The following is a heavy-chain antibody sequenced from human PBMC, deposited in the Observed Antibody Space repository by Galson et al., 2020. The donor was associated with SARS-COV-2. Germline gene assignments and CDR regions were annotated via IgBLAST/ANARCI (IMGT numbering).Heavy chain of an antibody. D-gene: IGHD3-16*01. J-gene: IGHJ4*02. CDR1: GFNFSNYA. CDR3: VKLRSRGEEF. V-gene: IGHV3-64D*06. Sequence: GGSLRLSCAASGFNFSNYAMHWVRQASGKGLQYVSAIRSNGGSTYYADSVKGRFTISRDNSKDTLYLHMSSLRAEDTALYYCVKLRSRGEEFWGQGTLVIVSS. CDR2: IRSNGGST.